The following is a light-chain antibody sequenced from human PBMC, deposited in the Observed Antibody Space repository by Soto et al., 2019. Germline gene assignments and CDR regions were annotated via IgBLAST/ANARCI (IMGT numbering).Light chain of an antibody. V-gene: IGLV1-51*01. CDR2: DNN. CDR1: SSFFAKNF. CDR3: GTRDNSLSAHYV. J-gene: IGLJ1*01. Sequence: QSVLTQPPSVSAAPGRNGTISCSGGSSFFAKNFVSWYQQLPGAAPKLLIYDNNKRPLGIPDRFSGSKSRASATLGITGLLSGDEADYYCGTRDNSLSAHYVFGPGTKLTVL.